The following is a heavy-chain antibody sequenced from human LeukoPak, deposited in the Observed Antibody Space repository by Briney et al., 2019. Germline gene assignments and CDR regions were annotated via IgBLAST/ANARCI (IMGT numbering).Heavy chain of an antibody. J-gene: IGHJ4*02. Sequence: SETLSLTCTVAGGSISSGGYYWSWIRQHPGKGLEWIGYIYYSGGTYYNPSLKSRVTISVDTSKNQFSLKLSSVTAADTAVCYCARGVYNHFDYWGQGTLVTVSS. CDR3: ARGVYNHFDY. CDR1: GGSISSGGYY. D-gene: IGHD5/OR15-5a*01. CDR2: IYYSGGT. V-gene: IGHV4-31*03.